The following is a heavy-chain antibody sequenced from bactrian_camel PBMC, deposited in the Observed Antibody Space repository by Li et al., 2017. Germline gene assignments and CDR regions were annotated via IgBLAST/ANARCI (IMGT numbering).Heavy chain of an antibody. D-gene: IGHD6*01. V-gene: IGHV3S39*01. J-gene: IGHJ4*01. Sequence: HVQLVASGGGSVQPGGSLRLSCDASAYTYSSNCMGWFRQAPGKEREAVAFVYSGGGRTYYADSVKGRFTISRDIKKNTVVLQMNDLRPEDTAMYYCAVEGRYCSQNPLLPANVWGQGTQVTVS. CDR2: VYSGGGRT. CDR1: AYTYSSNC. CDR3: AVEGRYCSQNPLLPANV.